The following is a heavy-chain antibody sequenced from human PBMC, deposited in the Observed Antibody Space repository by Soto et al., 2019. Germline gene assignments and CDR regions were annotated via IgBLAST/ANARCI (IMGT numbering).Heavy chain of an antibody. Sequence: GGSLRLSCAASGFTFSDYYMSWIRQAPGKGLEWVSYISSSGSTIYYADSVKGRFTISRDNAKNSLYLQMNSLRAEDTAVYFCTGAPIHTSLIFWGQGTLVTVSS. J-gene: IGHJ4*02. D-gene: IGHD2-8*02. CDR1: GFTFSDYY. V-gene: IGHV3-11*01. CDR2: ISSSGSTI. CDR3: TGAPIHTSLIF.